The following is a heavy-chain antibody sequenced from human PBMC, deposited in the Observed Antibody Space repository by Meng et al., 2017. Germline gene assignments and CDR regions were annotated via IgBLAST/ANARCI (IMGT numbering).Heavy chain of an antibody. CDR2: ISGDGSIT. CDR1: GFTFNNYW. V-gene: IGHV3-74*01. J-gene: IGHJ4*02. CDR3: LDEAPRSDY. D-gene: IGHD1-1*01. Sequence: VKLVRFGGGLVQPGGSLRLSCAASGFTFNNYWMHWVRQVPGKGLVWVSRISGDGSITNYADSVKGRFTISRDNAKNTLYLQMNSLRPEDTAVYYCLDEAPRSDYWGQGSLVTVSS.